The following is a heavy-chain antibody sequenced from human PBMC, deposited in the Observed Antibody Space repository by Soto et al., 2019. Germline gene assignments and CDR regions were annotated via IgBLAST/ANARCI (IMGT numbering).Heavy chain of an antibody. CDR1: GFTFYNYG. D-gene: IGHD3-22*01. J-gene: IGHJ6*02. V-gene: IGHV3-33*01. CDR3: ARPYFYDNSGQGRGYSYYYGLDV. CDR2: IWYDGSKK. Sequence: QVQLVESGGGVVQPGGSLRLSCAASGFTFYNYGMHWVRQAPGKGLEWVALIWYDGSKKHYADSVKGRFTISRDNSKNTLFLQMNRLRAEDTAVYHCARPYFYDNSGQGRGYSYYYGLDVWGQGTTVTVSS.